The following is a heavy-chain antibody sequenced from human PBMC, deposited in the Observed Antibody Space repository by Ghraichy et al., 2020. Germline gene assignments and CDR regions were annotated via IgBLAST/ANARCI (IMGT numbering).Heavy chain of an antibody. Sequence: GGSLRLSCASSGFTLSTFAMTWVRQPPGKGLTWVASIRPSGGGTDYADSVRGRFTIARDNSRNTLYLQMNTLTAEDTAVYYCTIDRLVEAAKAVPSLRDFYFMDVWGKGTTVTVSS. V-gene: IGHV3-23*01. CDR3: TIDRLVEAAKAVPSLRDFYFMDV. D-gene: IGHD3-16*01. CDR2: IRPSGGGT. J-gene: IGHJ6*03. CDR1: GFTLSTFA.